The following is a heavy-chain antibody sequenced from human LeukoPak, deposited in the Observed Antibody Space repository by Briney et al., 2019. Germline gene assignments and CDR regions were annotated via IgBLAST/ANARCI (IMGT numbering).Heavy chain of an antibody. V-gene: IGHV3-30-3*01. CDR2: ISYDGSNK. CDR1: GFTFSSYA. D-gene: IGHD3-10*01. Sequence: PGGSLRLSCAASGFTFSSYAMHWVRQTPGKGLEWVAVISYDGSNKYYADSVKGRFTISRDNSKNTVYLQMNSLRAEDTAVYYCARDTSYGSGSYLFDYWGQGTLVTVSS. J-gene: IGHJ4*02. CDR3: ARDTSYGSGSYLFDY.